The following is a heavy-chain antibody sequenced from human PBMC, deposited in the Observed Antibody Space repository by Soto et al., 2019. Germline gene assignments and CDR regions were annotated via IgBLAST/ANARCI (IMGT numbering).Heavy chain of an antibody. J-gene: IGHJ4*02. CDR2: IYYSGST. CDR3: ARFVAAAGDYFDY. V-gene: IGHV4-59*08. CDR1: GGSISSYY. Sequence: SETLSLTCTVSGGSISSYYWSWIRQPPGKGLEWIGYIYYSGSTNYNPSLKSRVTISVDTSKNQFSLKLSSVTAADTAVYYCARFVAAAGDYFDYWGQGTLVTVSS. D-gene: IGHD6-13*01.